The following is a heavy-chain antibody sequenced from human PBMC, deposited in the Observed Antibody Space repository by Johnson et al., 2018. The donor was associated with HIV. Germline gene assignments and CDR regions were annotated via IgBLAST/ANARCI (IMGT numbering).Heavy chain of an antibody. CDR3: WRDHRIDPKSAFDV. J-gene: IGHJ3*01. Sequence: VQLVESGGGLVQPGGSLRLSCAATGFTFSSFWMTWVRQAPGKGLEWVAITNVDGRKRYYVDSVKGRFTISRDNANNTVYLLVNSLRIEDTAVYFCWRDHRIDPKSAFDVWGQGTMVSVSS. D-gene: IGHD2/OR15-2a*01. CDR2: TNVDGRKR. CDR1: GFTFSSFW. V-gene: IGHV3-7*01.